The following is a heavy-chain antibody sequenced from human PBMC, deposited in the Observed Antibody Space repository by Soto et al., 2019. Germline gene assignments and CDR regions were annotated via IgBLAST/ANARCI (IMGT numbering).Heavy chain of an antibody. V-gene: IGHV3-23*01. CDR2: ISGSGGTT. CDR1: GFTFSSYT. CDR3: AKDTYCSGGSCYFDY. D-gene: IGHD2-15*01. Sequence: EVPLLESGGGLVQPGGSLRLSCVASGFTFSSYTMTWVRQAPGQGLEWVSAISGSGGTTYYADSVKGRFTISRDNSKNTLFLQLNSRRVEDKAVYYCAKDTYCSGGSCYFDYWGQGTLVTVSS. J-gene: IGHJ4*02.